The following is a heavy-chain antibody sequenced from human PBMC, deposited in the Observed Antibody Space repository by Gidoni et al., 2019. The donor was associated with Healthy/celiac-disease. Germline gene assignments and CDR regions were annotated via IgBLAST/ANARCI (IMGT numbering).Heavy chain of an antibody. D-gene: IGHD4-17*01. CDR2: ISYDGSNK. Sequence: QVQRVESGGGVGQPGRSLRLSCAASGFTFSSYAMHWVRRAPGTGLEWLSVISYDGSNKYYAASVKGRFTISRDNSKNTLYLQLNSLRAEDTAVYYCARSVYGGNGVGPVNYWGQGTLVTVSS. CDR3: ARSVYGGNGVGPVNY. V-gene: IGHV3-30-3*01. CDR1: GFTFSSYA. J-gene: IGHJ4*02.